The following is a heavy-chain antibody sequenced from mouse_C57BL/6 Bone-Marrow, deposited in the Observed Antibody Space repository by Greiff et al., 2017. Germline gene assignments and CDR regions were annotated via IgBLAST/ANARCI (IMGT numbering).Heavy chain of an antibody. J-gene: IGHJ3*01. Sequence: VQLKESGPVLVKPGASVKMSCKASGYTFTDYYMNWVKQSHGKSLEWIGVINPYNGGTSYNQKFKGKATLTVDKSSSTAYMELNSLTSEDSAVYYCARWLLFAYWGQGTLVTVSA. D-gene: IGHD2-3*01. CDR2: INPYNGGT. CDR3: ARWLLFAY. CDR1: GYTFTDYY. V-gene: IGHV1-19*01.